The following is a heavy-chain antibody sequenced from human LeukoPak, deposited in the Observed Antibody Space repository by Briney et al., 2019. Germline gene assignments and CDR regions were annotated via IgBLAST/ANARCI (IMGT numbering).Heavy chain of an antibody. D-gene: IGHD3-9*01. CDR3: ARQTDYDILTGTQRGYGMDV. Sequence: SETLSLTCNVSGGSIVSSNHYWGWIRQPPGKGLEWIGSNSGRTYSNPSLKIRVTISVDMYENQFSLKLNSLTAADTAVYYCARQTDYDILTGTQRGYGMDVWGQGTTVTVSS. V-gene: IGHV4-39*01. J-gene: IGHJ6*02. CDR2: NSGRT. CDR1: GGSIVSSNHY.